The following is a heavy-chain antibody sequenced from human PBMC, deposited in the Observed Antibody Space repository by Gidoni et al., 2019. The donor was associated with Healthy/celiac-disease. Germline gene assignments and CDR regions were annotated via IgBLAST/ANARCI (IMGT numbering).Heavy chain of an antibody. V-gene: IGHV1-69*01. J-gene: IGHJ4*02. CDR3: ARGRLRLGELSLYPADY. D-gene: IGHD3-16*02. Sequence: QVQLVQSGAEVKKPGSSVKVSCKASGGTFRSSAISWVRQAPGQGLEWMGGIIPIFGTENYAQKFQGRVTITADESTSTAYMELSSLRSEDTAGYYCARGRLRLGELSLYPADYWGQGTLVTVSS. CDR1: GGTFRSSA. CDR2: IIPIFGTE.